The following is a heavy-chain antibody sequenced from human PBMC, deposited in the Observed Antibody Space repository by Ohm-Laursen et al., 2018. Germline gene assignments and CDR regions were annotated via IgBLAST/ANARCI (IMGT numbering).Heavy chain of an antibody. Sequence: ASVKVSCNASGYTFTSYGISWVRQAPGQGLEWMGWISAYNGNTNYAQKLQGRVTMTTDTSTSTAYMELRSLRSEDTAVYYCARVHTSDILTGYSPPYYFDYWGQGTLVTVSS. CDR1: GYTFTSYG. V-gene: IGHV1-18*01. CDR2: ISAYNGNT. J-gene: IGHJ4*02. D-gene: IGHD3-9*01. CDR3: ARVHTSDILTGYSPPYYFDY.